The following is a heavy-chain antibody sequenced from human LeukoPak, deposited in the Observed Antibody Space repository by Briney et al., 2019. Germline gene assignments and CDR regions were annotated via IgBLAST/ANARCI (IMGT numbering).Heavy chain of an antibody. CDR3: ATGRRSGRYSLL. D-gene: IGHD3-10*01. CDR2: FDPEDGET. Sequence: ASVKVSCKVSGYTLTGLSMHWVRQAPGKGLEWMGGFDPEDGETIYAQKFQGRVTMTEDTSTDTAYMELSSLRSEDTAVYYCATGRRSGRYSLLWGQGTLVTVSS. J-gene: IGHJ4*02. CDR1: GYTLTGLS. V-gene: IGHV1-24*01.